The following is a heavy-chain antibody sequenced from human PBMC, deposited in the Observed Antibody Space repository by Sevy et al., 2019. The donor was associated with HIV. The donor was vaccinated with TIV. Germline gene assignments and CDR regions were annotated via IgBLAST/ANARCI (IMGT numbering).Heavy chain of an antibody. V-gene: IGHV1-2*02. J-gene: IGHJ6*02. CDR3: ARDALGARGVILYYYYYGMDV. Sequence: ASVKVSCKASGYTFTGYYMHWVRQAPGQGLEWMGWINPNSGGTNYAQKFQGRVTMTRATSISTAYMELSRLRSDDTAVYYCARDALGARGVILYYYYYGMDVWGQGTTVTVSS. D-gene: IGHD3-10*01. CDR1: GYTFTGYY. CDR2: INPNSGGT.